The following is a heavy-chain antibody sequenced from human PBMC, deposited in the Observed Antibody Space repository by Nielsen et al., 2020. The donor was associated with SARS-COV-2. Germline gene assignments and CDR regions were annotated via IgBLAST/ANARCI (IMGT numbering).Heavy chain of an antibody. CDR3: ATLGGSYYPRRYYYGMDV. V-gene: IGHV3-30*03. Sequence: GESLKISCAASGFTFDDYAMHWVRQAPGKGLEWVAVISYDGSNKYYADSVKGRFTISRDNSKNTLYLQMNSLRAEDTALYYCATLGGSYYPRRYYYGMDVWGQGTTVTVSS. J-gene: IGHJ6*02. D-gene: IGHD1-26*01. CDR2: ISYDGSNK. CDR1: GFTFDDYA.